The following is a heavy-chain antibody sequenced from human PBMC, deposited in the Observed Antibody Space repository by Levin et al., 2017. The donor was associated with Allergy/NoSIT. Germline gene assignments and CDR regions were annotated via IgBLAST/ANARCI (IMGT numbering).Heavy chain of an antibody. CDR1: GFTVSSNY. V-gene: IGHV3-66*01. D-gene: IGHD6-13*01. J-gene: IGHJ2*01. Sequence: GGSLRLSCAASGFTVSSNYMSWVRQAPGKGLEWVSVIYSGGSTYYADSVKGRFTISRDNSKNTLYLQMNSLRAEDTAVYYCARSTIAAAEATAHPNSGYFDLWGRGTLVTVSS. CDR3: ARSTIAAAEATAHPNSGYFDL. CDR2: IYSGGST.